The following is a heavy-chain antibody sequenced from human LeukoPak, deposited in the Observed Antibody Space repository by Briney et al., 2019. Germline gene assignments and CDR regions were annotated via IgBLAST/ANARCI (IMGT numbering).Heavy chain of an antibody. V-gene: IGHV4-39*01. CDR1: GGSISSSSYY. D-gene: IGHD3-22*01. CDR2: IYYSGST. CDR3: AKAYYDSSGYFDY. Sequence: SETLSLTCTVSGGSISSSSYYWGWIRQPPGKGLEWIGSIYYSGSTYYNPSLKSRVTISVDTSKNQFSLKPSSVTAADTAVYYCAKAYYDSSGYFDYWGQGTLVTVSS. J-gene: IGHJ4*02.